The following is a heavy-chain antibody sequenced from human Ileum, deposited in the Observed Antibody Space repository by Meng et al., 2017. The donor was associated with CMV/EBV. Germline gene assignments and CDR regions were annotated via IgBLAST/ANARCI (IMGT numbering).Heavy chain of an antibody. V-gene: IGHV6-1*01. CDR1: GDSASTNNVA. Sequence: QIQLQSSGPGMVTPSQTLSRTRDSSGDSASTNNVAWSWIRRSPLRGLEWLGRTAYRSKWDYEYSVSVESRITISPDTSKNQFSLHLRSVTPEDTAIYYCARESELLRFDHWGQGTLVTVSS. CDR2: TAYRSKWDY. CDR3: ARESELLRFDH. J-gene: IGHJ4*02. D-gene: IGHD6-6*01.